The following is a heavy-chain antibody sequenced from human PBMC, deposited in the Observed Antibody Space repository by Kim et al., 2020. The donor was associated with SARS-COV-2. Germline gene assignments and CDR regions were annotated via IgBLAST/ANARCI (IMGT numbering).Heavy chain of an antibody. CDR3: TRGWGIVVVPAATHRDAVYFDY. V-gene: IGHV3-15*01. Sequence: GGSLRLSCAASGFTFSNAWMSWVRQAPGKGLEWVGRIKSKTDGGTTDYAAPVKGRFTISRDDSKNTLYLQMNSLKTEDTAVYYCTRGWGIVVVPAATHRDAVYFDYWGQGTLVTVSS. CDR1: GFTFSNAW. J-gene: IGHJ4*02. CDR2: IKSKTDGGTT. D-gene: IGHD2-2*01.